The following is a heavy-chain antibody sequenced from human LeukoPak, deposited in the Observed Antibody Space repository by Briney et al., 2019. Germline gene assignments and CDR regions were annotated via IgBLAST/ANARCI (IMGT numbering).Heavy chain of an antibody. D-gene: IGHD3-10*01. CDR3: ARHPDYYGSGSSNWFDP. CDR2: IYYSGST. J-gene: IGHJ5*02. Sequence: SETLSLTCTVSGGSISSYYWSWIRQPPGKGLEWIGYIYYSGSTNYNPSLKSRVTISVDTSKNQLSLKLSSVTAADTAVYYCARHPDYYGSGSSNWFDPWGQETLVTVSS. V-gene: IGHV4-59*01. CDR1: GGSISSYY.